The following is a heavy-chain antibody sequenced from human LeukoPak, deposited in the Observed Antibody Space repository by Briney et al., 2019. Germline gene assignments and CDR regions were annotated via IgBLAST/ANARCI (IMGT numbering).Heavy chain of an antibody. D-gene: IGHD6-19*01. CDR1: GGSISIFY. CDR3: ARIDAVAATSTSFAD. CDR2: IYYSGTT. J-gene: IGHJ4*02. V-gene: IGHV4-59*01. Sequence: SETLSLTCTVSGGSISIFYWSWIRQPPGKGLEWIGDIYYSGTTNYNPSLKSRVTISLDTSKNQFSLRLSSVTAADTAVYYCARIDAVAATSTSFADWGEGTLVTVSS.